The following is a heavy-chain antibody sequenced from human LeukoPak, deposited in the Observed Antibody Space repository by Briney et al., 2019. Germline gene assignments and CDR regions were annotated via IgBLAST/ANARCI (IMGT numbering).Heavy chain of an antibody. Sequence: GGSLRLSCAASGFTFSSYAMSWVRQTPGEGLEWASGITGSGDKTYYADSVKGRFTISRDNSKNTLYLQMNSLRADDTAVYYCARDSGTTVGYFDYWGQGTLVTVSS. CDR3: ARDSGTTVGYFDY. J-gene: IGHJ4*02. V-gene: IGHV3-23*01. D-gene: IGHD4-23*01. CDR1: GFTFSSYA. CDR2: ITGSGDKT.